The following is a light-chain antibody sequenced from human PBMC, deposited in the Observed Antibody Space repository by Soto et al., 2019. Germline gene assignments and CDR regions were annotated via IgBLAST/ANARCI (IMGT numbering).Light chain of an antibody. V-gene: IGKV1-39*01. CDR1: QSIRTY. Sequence: IQMTQSPSSLSASIGDRVAITCRASQSIRTYLNWYQHKPGKAPKLLIYAASTLQSGVPSRFGGSGSGTEFTLTISSLRPEDFATYYCQQSDSSPPTFGQGTRLEIK. J-gene: IGKJ5*01. CDR2: AAS. CDR3: QQSDSSPPT.